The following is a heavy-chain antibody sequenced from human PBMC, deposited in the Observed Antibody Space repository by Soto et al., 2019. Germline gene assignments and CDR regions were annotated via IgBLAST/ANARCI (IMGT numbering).Heavy chain of an antibody. Sequence: PGGSLRISCAASGFTFSSYSMNWVRQAPGKGLEWVSSISSSSSYIYYADSVKGRFTISRDNAKNSLYLQMNSLRAEDTAVYYCARKRIFGVVIIPYYYYYMGVWGKGTTVTVSS. D-gene: IGHD3-3*01. V-gene: IGHV3-21*01. CDR2: ISSSSSYI. CDR1: GFTFSSYS. CDR3: ARKRIFGVVIIPYYYYYMGV. J-gene: IGHJ6*03.